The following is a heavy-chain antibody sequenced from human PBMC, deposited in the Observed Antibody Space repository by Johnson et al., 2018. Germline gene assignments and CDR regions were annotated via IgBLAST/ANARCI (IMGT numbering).Heavy chain of an antibody. CDR2: ISYEGSDK. J-gene: IGHJ4*02. V-gene: IGHV3-30*18. CDR1: GFTFSSFG. Sequence: VQLVESVGGVVQPGRSLRLSCAASGFTFSSFGMHWVRQAPGKGLARVAVISYEGSDKDYAGSVEGRFSISRDNSKSTLYLQMDSLRPDDAAVYYCANLWYSYDENYWGQGTLVTVSS. CDR3: ANLWYSYDENY. D-gene: IGHD5-18*01.